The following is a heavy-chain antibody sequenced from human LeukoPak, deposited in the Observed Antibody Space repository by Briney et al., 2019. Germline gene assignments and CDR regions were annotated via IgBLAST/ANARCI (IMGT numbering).Heavy chain of an antibody. V-gene: IGHV3-7*01. CDR1: GFTFSSYW. CDR3: AREDYGHAFDI. J-gene: IGHJ3*02. D-gene: IGHD3-16*01. Sequence: GGSLRLSCVVSGFTFSSYWMSWVRQAPGQGLEWVANIRQDGSETYYVDSVKGRFTISRDNAKNSLYLQMNSQRADDTAVYYCAREDYGHAFDIWGQGTMVTASS. CDR2: IRQDGSET.